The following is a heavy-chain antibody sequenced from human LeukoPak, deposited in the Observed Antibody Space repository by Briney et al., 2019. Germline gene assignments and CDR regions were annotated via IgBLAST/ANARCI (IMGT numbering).Heavy chain of an antibody. Sequence: SETLSLTCAVSGGSLISTTYYWGWIRQPPGKGLEWIGSIYYSGSTCYNPSLKSRVTVSVDMYKNQFSLQLSSVTAADTAVYYCARAPRTGAWDMITFGGVIVHGDAFDFWGQGTMVTVSS. D-gene: IGHD3-16*02. CDR2: IYYSGST. CDR1: GGSLISTTYY. V-gene: IGHV4-39*07. J-gene: IGHJ3*01. CDR3: ARAPRTGAWDMITFGGVIVHGDAFDF.